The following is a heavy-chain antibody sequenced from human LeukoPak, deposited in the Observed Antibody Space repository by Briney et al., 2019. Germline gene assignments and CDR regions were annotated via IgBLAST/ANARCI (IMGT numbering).Heavy chain of an antibody. CDR2: INPNSGGT. Sequence: ASVKVSCKASGYTFTGYYMHWVRQAPGQGLEWMGWINPNSGGTNFAQKFQGRVTMTRDTSISTAYMELSSLTSDDTAVYHCARGRFSGYGADWGQGTLVTVSS. CDR3: ARGRFSGYGAD. V-gene: IGHV1-2*02. J-gene: IGHJ4*02. D-gene: IGHD5-12*01. CDR1: GYTFTGYY.